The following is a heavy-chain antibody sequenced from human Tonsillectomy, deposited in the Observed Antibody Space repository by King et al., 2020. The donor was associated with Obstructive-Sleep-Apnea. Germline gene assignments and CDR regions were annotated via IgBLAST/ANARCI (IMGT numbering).Heavy chain of an antibody. J-gene: IGHJ4*02. Sequence: QLVQSGAEVKKPGASVKVSCKASGYTFTSYYMHWVRQAPGQGLEWRGRINPSGGSTRYTQKFQGRVTMTRDTSASTVYMELRSLRSAHTTVYYCARDKQGGGDFDYWGQGTLVTVSS. CDR1: GYTFTSYY. CDR3: ARDKQGGGDFDY. V-gene: IGHV1-46*01. D-gene: IGHD1-26*01. CDR2: INPSGGST.